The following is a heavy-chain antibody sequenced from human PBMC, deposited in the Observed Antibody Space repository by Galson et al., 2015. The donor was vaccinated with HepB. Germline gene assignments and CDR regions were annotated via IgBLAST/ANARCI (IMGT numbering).Heavy chain of an antibody. CDR3: ARYRHYCSSTGCSKGAFDI. V-gene: IGHV1-8*01. J-gene: IGHJ3*02. CDR1: GYTFTSYD. D-gene: IGHD2-2*01. Sequence: SVKVSCKASGYTFTSYDINWVRQATGQGLEWMGWMNPNSGNTGYAQKFQGRVTMTRNTSISTAYMELSSLRSEDTAVYYCARYRHYCSSTGCSKGAFDIWGQGTMVTVSS. CDR2: MNPNSGNT.